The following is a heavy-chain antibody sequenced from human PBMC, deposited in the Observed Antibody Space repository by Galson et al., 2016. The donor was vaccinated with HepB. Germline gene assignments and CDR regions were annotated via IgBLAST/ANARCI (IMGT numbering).Heavy chain of an antibody. Sequence: SLRLSCAASGFTFRSYGMHWVRQAPGTGLAWVAVIWYDGSNKYYADSVKGRFTISRDNSKNTLYLQMNSLRAEDTAVYYCAKTYYDFWSGYDYYYGMDVWGQGTTVTVSS. V-gene: IGHV3-33*06. J-gene: IGHJ6*02. D-gene: IGHD3-3*01. CDR1: GFTFRSYG. CDR2: IWYDGSNK. CDR3: AKTYYDFWSGYDYYYGMDV.